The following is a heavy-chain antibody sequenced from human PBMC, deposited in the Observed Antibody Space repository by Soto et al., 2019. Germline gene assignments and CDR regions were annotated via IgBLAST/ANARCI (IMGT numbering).Heavy chain of an antibody. CDR2: INPNSGGP. CDR1: GYTFTGYY. D-gene: IGHD2-2*01. Sequence: QVQLVQSGAEVKKPGASVKVSCKASGYTFTGYYMHWVRQAPGQGLEWMGWINPNSGGPNYAQKFQGRATMTRYTSISTAYMELSRLRSDDTAVYYCASSPRIPAAMFGTDYYYYYGMDVWGQGTTVTVSS. CDR3: ASSPRIPAAMFGTDYYYYYGMDV. J-gene: IGHJ6*02. V-gene: IGHV1-2*02.